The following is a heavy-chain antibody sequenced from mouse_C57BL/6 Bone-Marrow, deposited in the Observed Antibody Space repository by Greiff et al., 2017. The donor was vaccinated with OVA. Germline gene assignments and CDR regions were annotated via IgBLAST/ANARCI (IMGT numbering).Heavy chain of an antibody. CDR1: GYTFTSYW. Sequence: QVQLQQSGAELVKPGASVKMSCKASGYTFTSYWLTWVKQRPRQGLEWIGDIYPGSGSTNYNEKFKSKATLTVDTSSSTAYMQLSSLTSEDSAVYYCAYSNWRAWYAYWGQGTLVTVSA. D-gene: IGHD2-5*01. J-gene: IGHJ3*01. CDR3: AYSNWRAWYAY. CDR2: IYPGSGST. V-gene: IGHV1-55*01.